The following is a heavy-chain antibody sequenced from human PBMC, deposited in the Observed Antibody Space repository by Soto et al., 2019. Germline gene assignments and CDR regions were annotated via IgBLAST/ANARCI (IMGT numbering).Heavy chain of an antibody. CDR1: GFTFSSYS. CDR3: ARDHVLSYSGYDPELPNVY. CDR2: ISSSSSYI. V-gene: IGHV3-21*01. J-gene: IGHJ4*02. Sequence: GGSLRLSCAASGFTFSSYSMNWVRQAPGKGLEWVSSISSSSSYIYYADSVKGRFTISRDNAKNSLYLQMNSLRAEDTAVYYCARDHVLSYSGYDPELPNVYWGQGTLVTVSS. D-gene: IGHD5-12*01.